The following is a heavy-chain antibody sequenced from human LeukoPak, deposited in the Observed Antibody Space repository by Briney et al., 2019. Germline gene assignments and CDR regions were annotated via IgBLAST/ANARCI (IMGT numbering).Heavy chain of an antibody. Sequence: SETLSLTCTVSGGSISSSSYYWGWIRQPPGKGLEWIGSIYYSGSTYYNPSLKSRVTISVDTSKNQFSLRLSSVTAADTAVYYCARPRGNYFFDYWGQGTLVTVSS. D-gene: IGHD1-7*01. CDR2: IYYSGST. CDR1: GGSISSSSYY. J-gene: IGHJ4*02. CDR3: ARPRGNYFFDY. V-gene: IGHV4-39*01.